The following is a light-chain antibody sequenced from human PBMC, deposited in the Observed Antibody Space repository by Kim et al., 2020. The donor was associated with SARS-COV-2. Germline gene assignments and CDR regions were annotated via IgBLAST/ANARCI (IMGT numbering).Light chain of an antibody. Sequence: ASVGERVTITCQASKAISNYLNWYQQKRGHAPKLLIYAASNLETGAPSSISGSGSGRDFTSTISSLQPEDIAKDYYQQYDNPPLTFGGGTKVDIK. CDR1: KAISNY. CDR2: AAS. J-gene: IGKJ4*01. V-gene: IGKV1-33*01. CDR3: QQYDNPPLT.